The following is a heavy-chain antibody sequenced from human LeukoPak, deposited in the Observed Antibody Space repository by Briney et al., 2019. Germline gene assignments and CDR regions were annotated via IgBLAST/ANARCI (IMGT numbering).Heavy chain of an antibody. J-gene: IGHJ4*02. CDR3: ASQRAGPPCYFDY. D-gene: IGHD6-19*01. V-gene: IGHV4-61*02. Sequence: PSQALSLTCTVSGGSISSGTHYWIWVRQPAGKGLEWIGRISTSGIPTTHNPSLKSRVTISVDTSKNQFSLRLSSVTAADTAVYFCASQRAGPPCYFDYWGQGTLVTVSS. CDR2: ISTSGIPT. CDR1: GGSISSGTHY.